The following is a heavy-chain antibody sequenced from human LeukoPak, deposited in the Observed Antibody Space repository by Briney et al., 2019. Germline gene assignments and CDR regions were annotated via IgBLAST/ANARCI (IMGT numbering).Heavy chain of an antibody. V-gene: IGHV3-74*01. CDR2: ISPTGSTT. J-gene: IGHJ4*02. Sequence: GGSLRLSCTASGFSFSGHWMHWARQLPGKGLVWVSRISPTGSTTCYADSVKGQFTVSRDNAKNTLYLQVNNLRAEDTAVYYCVRGRNSNWSGLDFWGQGTLLTVSS. CDR1: GFSFSGHW. CDR3: VRGRNSNWSGLDF. D-gene: IGHD6-6*01.